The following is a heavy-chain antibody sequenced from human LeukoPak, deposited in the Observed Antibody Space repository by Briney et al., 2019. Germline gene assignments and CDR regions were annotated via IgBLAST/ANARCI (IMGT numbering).Heavy chain of an antibody. CDR1: GYTSTSYD. D-gene: IGHD2-2*01. Sequence: ASVKVSCKASGYTSTSYDINWVRQATGQGLEWMGWMNPNSGNTGYAQKFQGRVTITRNTSISTAYMELSSLRSEDTAVYYCARVCTSCSNYYYYYMDVRGKGTTVTVSS. CDR3: ARVCTSCSNYYYYYMDV. CDR2: MNPNSGNT. V-gene: IGHV1-8*03. J-gene: IGHJ6*03.